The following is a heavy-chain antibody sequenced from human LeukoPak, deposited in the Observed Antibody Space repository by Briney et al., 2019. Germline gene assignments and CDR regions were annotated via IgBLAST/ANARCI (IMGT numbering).Heavy chain of an antibody. CDR1: GFTFSSYW. D-gene: IGHD6-13*01. V-gene: IGHV3-7*01. J-gene: IGHJ4*02. CDR3: ARDRASYSSSWYGGGFDY. CDR2: IKQDGSEK. Sequence: GGSLRLSCAASGFTFSSYWMSWVRQAPGKGLEWVANIKQDGSEKYYVDSVKGRFTISRDNAKNSLYLQMDSLRAEDTAVYYCARDRASYSSSWYGGGFDYWGQGTLVTVSS.